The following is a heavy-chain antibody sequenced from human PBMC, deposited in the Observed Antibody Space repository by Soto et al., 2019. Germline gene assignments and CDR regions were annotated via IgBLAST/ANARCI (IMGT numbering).Heavy chain of an antibody. V-gene: IGHV3-66*01. CDR2: IYTGGAT. J-gene: IGHJ4*02. Sequence: EEQLLESGGGLVQPGGSLRLSCAASELTVSGNYMTWVRQAPGKGLEWVSVIYTGGATYYADSVKGRFTISRDTSENTLHLQMNSLKVEDTAVYYCARVRGSGDLLRYFDYWGQGALVTVSS. CDR3: ARVRGSGDLLRYFDY. CDR1: ELTVSGNY. D-gene: IGHD1-26*01.